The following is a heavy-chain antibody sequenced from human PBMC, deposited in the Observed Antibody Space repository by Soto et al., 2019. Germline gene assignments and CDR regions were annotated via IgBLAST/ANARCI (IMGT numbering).Heavy chain of an antibody. Sequence: QLQLQESGSGLVRPSQTLFLTCAVSGDSISRGGYSWTWIRQPPGKALEWIGNIYDSGSTSYNPSLKSRVTISVDTSKNQFSLKLTSVTAADTAVYFCARGSSSYYDYGMDVWGQGTTVTVSS. CDR2: IYDSGST. CDR1: GDSISRGGYS. V-gene: IGHV4-30-2*01. J-gene: IGHJ6*02. CDR3: ARGSSSYYDYGMDV. D-gene: IGHD6-6*01.